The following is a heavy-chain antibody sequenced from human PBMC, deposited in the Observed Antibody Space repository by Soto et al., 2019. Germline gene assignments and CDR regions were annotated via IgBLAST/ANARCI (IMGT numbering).Heavy chain of an antibody. CDR3: ARGPGLGSGWYGFDY. V-gene: IGHV3-33*01. Sequence: QVQLVESGGGVVQSGRSLRLSCAASGFTFSNYGMQWVRQAPGKGLEWVADIWCDGSNKYYADSVKGRFTISRDNSTNTLYLQMNRLRAGDTGVYYCARGPGLGSGWYGFDYWGEGALVTVSS. D-gene: IGHD6-19*01. J-gene: IGHJ4*02. CDR1: GFTFSNYG. CDR2: IWCDGSNK.